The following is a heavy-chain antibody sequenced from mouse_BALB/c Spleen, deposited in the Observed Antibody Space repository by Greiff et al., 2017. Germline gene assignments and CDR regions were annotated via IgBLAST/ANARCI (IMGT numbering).Heavy chain of an antibody. CDR1: GYSITSDYA. CDR3: ASSETGTWFAY. Sequence: EVQLQESGPGLVKPSQSLSLTCTVTGYSITSDYAWNWIRQFPGNKLEWMGYISYSGSTSYNPSLKSRISITRDTSKNQFFLQLNSVTTEDTATYYCASSETGTWFAYWGQGTLVTVSA. J-gene: IGHJ3*01. V-gene: IGHV3-2*02. D-gene: IGHD4-1*01. CDR2: ISYSGST.